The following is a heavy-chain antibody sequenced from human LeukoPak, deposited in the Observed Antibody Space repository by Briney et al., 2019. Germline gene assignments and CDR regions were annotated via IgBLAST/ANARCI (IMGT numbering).Heavy chain of an antibody. CDR2: ISGSGGST. Sequence: TPGGSLRLSCAASGLTFSTYGMSWVRQAPGKGLEWVSVISGSGGSTYYADSVKGRFTISRHNAKNSLYLQVNSLRAEDTAVYYCARDSSGWSNWFDPWGQGTLVTVSS. V-gene: IGHV3-21*01. D-gene: IGHD6-19*01. CDR3: ARDSSGWSNWFDP. J-gene: IGHJ5*02. CDR1: GLTFSTYG.